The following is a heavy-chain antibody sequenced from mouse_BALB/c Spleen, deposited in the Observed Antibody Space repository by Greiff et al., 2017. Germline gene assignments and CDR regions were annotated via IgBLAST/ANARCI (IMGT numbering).Heavy chain of an antibody. CDR3: ARNYYGSRAWFAY. V-gene: IGHV1S81*02. CDR2: INPSNGRT. D-gene: IGHD1-1*01. Sequence: QVQLQQPGAELVKPGASVKLSCKASGYTFTSYWMHWVKQRPGQGLEWIGEINPSNGRTNYNEKFKSKATLTVDKSSSTAYMQLSSLTSEDSAVYYCARNYYGSRAWFAYWGQGTLVTVAA. J-gene: IGHJ3*01. CDR1: GYTFTSYW.